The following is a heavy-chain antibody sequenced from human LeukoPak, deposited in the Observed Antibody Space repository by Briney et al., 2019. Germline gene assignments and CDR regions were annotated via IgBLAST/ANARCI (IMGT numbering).Heavy chain of an antibody. D-gene: IGHD3-16*01. V-gene: IGHV3-30*02. J-gene: IGHJ6*02. Sequence: GRSLRLSCVASGFSFSNYGTHWVRQAPGKGLEWGTFMQYDGSVEFYADSVKGRFAISRDNAKNTLYLQMNRLRAEDTAVYYCARVLGGDYFYYGMDVWGQGTTVTVS. CDR1: GFSFSNYG. CDR3: ARVLGGDYFYYGMDV. CDR2: MQYDGSVE.